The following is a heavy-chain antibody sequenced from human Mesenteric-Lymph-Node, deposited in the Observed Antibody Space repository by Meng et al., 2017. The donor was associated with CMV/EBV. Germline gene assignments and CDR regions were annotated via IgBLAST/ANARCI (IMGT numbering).Heavy chain of an antibody. J-gene: IGHJ4*02. D-gene: IGHD2-8*01. CDR1: GFNFNNVA. V-gene: IGHV3-23*03. Sequence: GGSLRLSCAVSGFNFNNVAMNWVRQAPGKGLEWISGIYRGGGSTFYADSVKGRFTISRDDSKNTVYLQMDSLRADDTAVYYCAKAPSPYCTNGVCYSFDYWGQGTLVTVSS. CDR2: IYRGGGST. CDR3: AKAPSPYCTNGVCYSFDY.